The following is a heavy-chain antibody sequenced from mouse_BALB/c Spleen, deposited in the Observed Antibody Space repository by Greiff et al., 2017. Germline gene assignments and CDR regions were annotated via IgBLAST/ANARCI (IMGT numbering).Heavy chain of an antibody. CDR2: ISYSGST. CDR3: ASHYGSSAMDY. J-gene: IGHJ4*01. V-gene: IGHV3-2*02. D-gene: IGHD1-1*01. CDR1: GYSITSDYA. Sequence: VQLKESGPGLVKPSQSLSLTCTVTGYSITSDYAWNWIRQFPGNKLEWMGYISYSGSTSYNPSLKSRISITRDTSKNQFFLQLNSVTTEDTATYYCASHYGSSAMDYWGQGTSVTVSS.